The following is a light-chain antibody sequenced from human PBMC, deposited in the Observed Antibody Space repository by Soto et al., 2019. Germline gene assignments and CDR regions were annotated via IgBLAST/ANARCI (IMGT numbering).Light chain of an antibody. CDR1: QNIATY. Sequence: DIQMTPSPSSMSAAGGNLVPINCQASQNIATYLNWYQQKLGKAPKVLIYAASTLQPGVPSRFSGSGSGTDFTLTIKSMQPDDIATYYCQNYDSAQITGGQGQRRAIK. J-gene: IGKJ5*01. CDR2: AAS. V-gene: IGKV1-27*01. CDR3: QNYDSAQIT.